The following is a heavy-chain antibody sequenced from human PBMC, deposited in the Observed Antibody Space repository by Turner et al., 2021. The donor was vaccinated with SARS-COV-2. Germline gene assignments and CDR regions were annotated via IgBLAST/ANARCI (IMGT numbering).Heavy chain of an antibody. J-gene: IGHJ5*02. D-gene: IGHD2-2*01. V-gene: IGHV1-24*01. CDR3: ATGYQLRVNWFDP. CDR1: GYTLTELS. Sequence: QVQLVQSGAEVKKPGASVKVSCKSSGYTLTELSMYWVRQAPGKGLGWMGGFDTEDGETIYAQNFQGRVTMTEDTSTDTAYMELSSLRSEDTAVYFCATGYQLRVNWFDPWGQGTLVTVSS. CDR2: FDTEDGET.